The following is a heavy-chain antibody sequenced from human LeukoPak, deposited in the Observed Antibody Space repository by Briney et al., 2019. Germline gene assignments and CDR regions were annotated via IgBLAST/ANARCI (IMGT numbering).Heavy chain of an antibody. CDR1: GFTFSSYV. CDR2: ISGPGGST. J-gene: IGHJ5*02. Sequence: GGSLRLSCAASGFTFSSYVMSWVRQAPGKGLEWVSLISGPGGSTYYTDSVKGRFTISRDNSKSTLSLQMNSLRAEDTAVYYCARSVGYCSDGTCYSDTWGQGTLVTVSS. V-gene: IGHV3-23*01. CDR3: ARSVGYCSDGTCYSDT. D-gene: IGHD2-15*01.